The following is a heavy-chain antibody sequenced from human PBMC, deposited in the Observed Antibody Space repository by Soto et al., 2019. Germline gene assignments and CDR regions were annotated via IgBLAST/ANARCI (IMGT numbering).Heavy chain of an antibody. J-gene: IGHJ4*02. Sequence: EVQLLESGGVLVQPGGSLRLSCAASGFTFSTYAMTWVRQAPGKGLEWVSSISGSGGRTYYADSVKGRFTISRANSKNTLYLQTNSLRAQDTAVYYCAKAGDYHGSESYFPLDYWGQGTLVPVSS. CDR3: AKAGDYHGSESYFPLDY. CDR2: ISGSGGRT. V-gene: IGHV3-23*01. CDR1: GFTFSTYA. D-gene: IGHD3-10*01.